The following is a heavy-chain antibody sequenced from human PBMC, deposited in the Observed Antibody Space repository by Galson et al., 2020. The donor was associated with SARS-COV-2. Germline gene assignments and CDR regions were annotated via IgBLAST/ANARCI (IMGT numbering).Heavy chain of an antibody. V-gene: IGHV3-21*01. CDR1: GFTFFNYR. CDR2: ISSSSGYI. Sequence: GESLKISCAASGFTFFNYRLNWVRQAPGKGLEWVSSISSSSGYIYYADSVKGRFTTSRDNAKNSLYLQMDSLRAEDTAVYYCAKYSSSPVYYSGMDVWGQGTTVTVSS. CDR3: AKYSSSPVYYSGMDV. D-gene: IGHD3-22*01. J-gene: IGHJ6*02.